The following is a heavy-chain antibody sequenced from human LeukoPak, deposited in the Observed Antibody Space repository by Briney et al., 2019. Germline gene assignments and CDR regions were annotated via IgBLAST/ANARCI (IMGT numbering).Heavy chain of an antibody. V-gene: IGHV1-8*02. D-gene: IGHD1-26*01. CDR1: GYTFTGYY. CDR2: MNPNSGNT. CDR3: ARGIRRWELLRFVFWFDP. J-gene: IGHJ5*02. Sequence: ASVKVSCKASGYTFTGYYMHWVRQAPGQGLEWMGWMNPNSGNTGYAQKFQGRVTMTRNTSISTAYMELSSLRSEDTAVYYCARGIRRWELLRFVFWFDPWGQGTLVTVSS.